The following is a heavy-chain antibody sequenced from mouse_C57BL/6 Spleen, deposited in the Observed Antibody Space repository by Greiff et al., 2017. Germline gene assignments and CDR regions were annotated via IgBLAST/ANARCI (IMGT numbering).Heavy chain of an antibody. V-gene: IGHV1-55*01. CDR3: ARPGDYDGDWFAY. J-gene: IGHJ3*01. CDR2: IYPGSGST. D-gene: IGHD2-4*01. CDR1: GYTFTSYW. Sequence: QVQLQQPGAELVKPGASVKMSCKASGYTFTSYWITWVKQRPGQGLEWIGDIYPGSGSTNYNEKFKSKATLTVDTSSSTAYMQLSSLTSEDSAVYCCARPGDYDGDWFAYWGQGTLVTVSA.